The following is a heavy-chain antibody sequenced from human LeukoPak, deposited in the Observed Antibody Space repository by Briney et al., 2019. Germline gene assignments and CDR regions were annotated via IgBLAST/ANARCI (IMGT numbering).Heavy chain of an antibody. Sequence: SETLSLTCAVYGGSFSGYYWSWIRQPPGKGLEWIGEINHSGSTNYNPSLKSRVTISVDTSKNQFSLKLSSVTAADTAVYYCARGRTPYSSSWYEVGLYNWFDPWGQGTLVTVSS. CDR2: INHSGST. CDR3: ARGRTPYSSSWYEVGLYNWFDP. CDR1: GGSFSGYY. J-gene: IGHJ5*02. V-gene: IGHV4-34*01. D-gene: IGHD6-13*01.